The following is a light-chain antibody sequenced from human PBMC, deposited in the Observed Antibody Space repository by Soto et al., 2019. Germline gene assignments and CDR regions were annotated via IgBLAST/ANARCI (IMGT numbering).Light chain of an antibody. CDR2: DVS. CDR1: SSDVGGYNY. V-gene: IGLV2-14*01. CDR3: SSYTSSSFYV. Sequence: SALTQPASVSGSPGQSITISCTGTSSDVGGYNYVSWYQQHPGKAPKLMIYDVSYRPSGVSNRFSGSKSGNTASLTISGLQAEDEADYYCSSYTSSSFYVFGTGTKVTVL. J-gene: IGLJ1*01.